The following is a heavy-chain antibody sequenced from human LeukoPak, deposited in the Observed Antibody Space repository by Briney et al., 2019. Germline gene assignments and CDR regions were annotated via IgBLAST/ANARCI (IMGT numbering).Heavy chain of an antibody. CDR1: GFTFSSYG. V-gene: IGHV3-30*03. J-gene: IGHJ4*02. Sequence: GGSLRLSCAASGFTFSSYGMHWVRQAPGKGPEWVAVKSYDGSNIYYADSVKGRFTISRDNSKSTLYLQMNSLRPEDTAIYYCVRRFPVSSGSFYAPFHYWGQGTLVTVSS. D-gene: IGHD1-26*01. CDR2: KSYDGSNI. CDR3: VRRFPVSSGSFYAPFHY.